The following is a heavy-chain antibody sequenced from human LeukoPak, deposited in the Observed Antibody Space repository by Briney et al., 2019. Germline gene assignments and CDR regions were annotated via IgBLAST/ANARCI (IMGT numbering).Heavy chain of an antibody. D-gene: IGHD3-22*01. V-gene: IGHV3-23*01. Sequence: GGSLRLSCAASGFTFTNYAVTWVRQAPGKGLEWVSGIDVSGDSANHADSVKGRFTISRDNSKNTLYLQMNSLRAEDTAVYYCAKWTRDFNYYDSSGHFDYWGQGTLVTVSS. CDR1: GFTFTNYA. J-gene: IGHJ4*02. CDR2: IDVSGDSA. CDR3: AKWTRDFNYYDSSGHFDY.